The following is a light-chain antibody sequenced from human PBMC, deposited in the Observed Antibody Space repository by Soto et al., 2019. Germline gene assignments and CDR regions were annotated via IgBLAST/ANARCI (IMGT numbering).Light chain of an antibody. CDR1: ENVRTF. J-gene: IGKJ2*02. CDR2: GAS. Sequence: EVVLTQSPATLSLSPGERATLSCRASENVRTFVDWYQQKPGQAPRLLMFGASNRATGIPARFSGSGSGTDFTLTISNLEPEDFAVYYCQQRGKWPSTFGPGTKVEMK. V-gene: IGKV3-11*01. CDR3: QQRGKWPST.